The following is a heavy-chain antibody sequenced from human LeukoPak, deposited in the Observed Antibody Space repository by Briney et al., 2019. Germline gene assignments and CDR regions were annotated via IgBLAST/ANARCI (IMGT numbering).Heavy chain of an antibody. CDR2: ISFDGTNK. D-gene: IGHD3-22*01. V-gene: IGHV3-30-3*01. CDR1: GFTFSNYA. Sequence: PGGSLRLSCTASGFTFSNYALHWVRQAPGKGLEWVAVISFDGTNKYCADSVKGRFTISRDNSKNTVYLQMNSLRAEDTAMYYCARDQTSGYYYFGYWGQGTLVTVSS. J-gene: IGHJ4*02. CDR3: ARDQTSGYYYFGY.